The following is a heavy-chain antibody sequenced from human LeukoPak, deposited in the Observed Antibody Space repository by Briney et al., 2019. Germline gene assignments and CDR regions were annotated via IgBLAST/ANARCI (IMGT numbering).Heavy chain of an antibody. CDR2: ISYDGSNK. V-gene: IGHV3-30-3*01. CDR1: GFTFSSYA. CDR3: ARDKSRDYYGMDV. J-gene: IGHJ6*02. Sequence: GGSLRLSCAASGFTFSSYAMHWVRQAPGKGLEWVAVISYDGSNKYYADSVKGRFTISRDNSKNTLYLQMNSLRAEDTAVYYCARDKSRDYYGMDVWGQGTTVTVSS. D-gene: IGHD3-10*01.